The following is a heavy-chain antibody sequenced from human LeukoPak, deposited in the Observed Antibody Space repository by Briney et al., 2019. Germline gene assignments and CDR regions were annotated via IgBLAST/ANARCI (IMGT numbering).Heavy chain of an antibody. CDR1: GGSISSYY. Sequence: PSETLSLTCTVSGGSISSYYWSWIRQPPGKGLEWIGYIYHSGSTNYNPSLKSRVTISVDTSKNQFSLKLSSVTAADTAVHYCAKDDGSRSYSVYWGQGTLVTVSS. D-gene: IGHD1-26*01. CDR3: AKDDGSRSYSVY. V-gene: IGHV4-59*01. J-gene: IGHJ4*02. CDR2: IYHSGST.